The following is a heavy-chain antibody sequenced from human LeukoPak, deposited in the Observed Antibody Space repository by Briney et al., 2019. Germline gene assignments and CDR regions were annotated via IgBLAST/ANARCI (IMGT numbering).Heavy chain of an antibody. CDR2: IWYDGSNK. CDR3: ARSMSRLGELSFPFPWFDP. J-gene: IGHJ5*02. V-gene: IGHV3-33*01. D-gene: IGHD3-16*02. Sequence: GGSLRLSCAASGFTFSSYGMHWVRQAPGKGLEWVAVIWYDGSNKYYADSVKGRFTISRDNSKNTLYLQMNSLRAEDTAVYYCARSMSRLGELSFPFPWFDPWGQGTLVTVSS. CDR1: GFTFSSYG.